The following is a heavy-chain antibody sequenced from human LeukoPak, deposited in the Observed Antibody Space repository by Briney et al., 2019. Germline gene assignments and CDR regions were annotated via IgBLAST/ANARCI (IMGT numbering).Heavy chain of an antibody. V-gene: IGHV1-2*02. CDR3: ATAASGDYFDY. D-gene: IGHD2-15*01. CDR2: IIPNSGGT. CDR1: GYTFTGYY. J-gene: IGHJ4*02. Sequence: ASVKVSCMASGYTFTGYYMHWVRQAPGQGREWMGWIIPNSGGTNYAQKFQGRVTMTRDTSNSTAYMELSRLRSDDTAVYYCATAASGDYFDYWGQGTLVTVSS.